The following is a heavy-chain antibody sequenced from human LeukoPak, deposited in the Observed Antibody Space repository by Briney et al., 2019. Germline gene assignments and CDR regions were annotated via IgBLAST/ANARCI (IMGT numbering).Heavy chain of an antibody. CDR2: ISSSSYSI. D-gene: IGHD6-19*01. Sequence: PGGSLRLSCAASGFTFSSYSMTWVRQAPGKGLEWISSISSSSYSIYYAESEKGRFTISRDNADNSLYLQMNSLRAEDTAVFYCARLSGGWPDYWGQGTLVTVSS. CDR1: GFTFSSYS. J-gene: IGHJ4*02. V-gene: IGHV3-21*01. CDR3: ARLSGGWPDY.